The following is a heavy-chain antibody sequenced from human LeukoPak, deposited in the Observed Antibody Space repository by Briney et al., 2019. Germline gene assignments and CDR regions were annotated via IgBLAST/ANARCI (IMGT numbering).Heavy chain of an antibody. Sequence: ASVKVSCKASGYTFTGYYMHWVRQAPGQGREWMGWINPNSGGTNYAQKFQGRVTMTRDTSISTAYMELSRLRSDDTAVYYCARGGYSSSWLARDYWGQGTLVTVSS. CDR3: ARGGYSSSWLARDY. V-gene: IGHV1-2*02. CDR1: GYTFTGYY. J-gene: IGHJ4*02. D-gene: IGHD6-13*01. CDR2: INPNSGGT.